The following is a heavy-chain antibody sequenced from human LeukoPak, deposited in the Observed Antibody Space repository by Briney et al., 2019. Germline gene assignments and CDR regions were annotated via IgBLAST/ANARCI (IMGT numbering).Heavy chain of an antibody. CDR1: GGSISSGGYY. V-gene: IGHV4-31*03. D-gene: IGHD6-13*01. CDR3: ARSLGKKYSSSWYYFDY. CDR2: IYYSGST. Sequence: SETLSLTCTVSGGSISSGGYYWSWIRQHPGKGLEWIGYIYYSGSTYYNPSLKSRVTISVDTSKNQFSLKLSSVTAADTAVYYCARSLGKKYSSSWYYFDYWGQGTLVTVPS. J-gene: IGHJ4*02.